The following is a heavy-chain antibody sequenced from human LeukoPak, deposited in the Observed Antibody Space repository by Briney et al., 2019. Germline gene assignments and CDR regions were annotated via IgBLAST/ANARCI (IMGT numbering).Heavy chain of an antibody. J-gene: IGHJ4*02. D-gene: IGHD1-1*01. Sequence: SETLSLTCTVSGGSISSGGYYWSWIRQHPGKGLEWIGYIYYSGSTYYNPSLKSRVTISVDTSKNQFSLKLSSVTPADTAVYYSARQKLDGFDYWGQGTLVTVSS. V-gene: IGHV4-31*03. CDR1: GGSISSGGYY. CDR2: IYYSGST. CDR3: ARQKLDGFDY.